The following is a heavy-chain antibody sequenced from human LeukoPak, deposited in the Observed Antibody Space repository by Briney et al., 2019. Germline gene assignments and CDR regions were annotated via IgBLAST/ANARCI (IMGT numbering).Heavy chain of an antibody. CDR1: GYSISSGYY. D-gene: IGHD7-27*01. J-gene: IGHJ6*03. CDR2: IYHSGHT. Sequence: SETLALTGSVSGYSISSGYYWGWIRQPPGKGLEWIGSIYHSGHTNYSPSLKSRVTISVDTSKNQFSLKLTSVTAADTAVYYCARDLPRLLGPIGNPYYYMDVWGTGTTVTVSS. V-gene: IGHV4-38-2*02. CDR3: ARDLPRLLGPIGNPYYYMDV.